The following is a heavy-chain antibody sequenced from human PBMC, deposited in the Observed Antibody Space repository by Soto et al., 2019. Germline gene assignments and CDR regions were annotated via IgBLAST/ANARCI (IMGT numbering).Heavy chain of an antibody. D-gene: IGHD5-18*01. V-gene: IGHV4-30-2*01. CDR3: AREVTAMVDY. J-gene: IGHJ4*02. Sequence: SETLSLTCAVSGGSISSGGYSWSWIRQPPGKGLEWIGYIYHSGSTYYNPSLKSRVTISVDRSKNQFSLKLSSVTAADTAVYYCAREVTAMVDYWGQGTLVTVSS. CDR1: GGSISSGGYS. CDR2: IYHSGST.